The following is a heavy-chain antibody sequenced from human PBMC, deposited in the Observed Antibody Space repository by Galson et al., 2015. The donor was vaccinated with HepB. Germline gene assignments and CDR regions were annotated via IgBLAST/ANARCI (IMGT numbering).Heavy chain of an antibody. J-gene: IGHJ3*02. CDR2: IYYSGST. V-gene: IGHV4-31*03. D-gene: IGHD2-2*01. Sequence: TLSLTCTVSGGSISSGGYYWSWIRQHPGKGLEWIGYIYYSGSTYYNPFLKSRVTISVDTSKNQFSLKLSSVTAADTAVYYCAIGFGMSYQLLEAFDIWGQGTMVTVSS. CDR3: AIGFGMSYQLLEAFDI. CDR1: GGSISSGGYY.